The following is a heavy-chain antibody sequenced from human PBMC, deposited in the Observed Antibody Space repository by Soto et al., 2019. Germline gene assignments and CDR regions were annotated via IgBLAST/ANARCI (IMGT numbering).Heavy chain of an antibody. CDR2: IFWNDDK. CDR3: ARGYTYDFDY. D-gene: IGHD4-17*01. V-gene: IGHV2-5*01. J-gene: IGHJ4*02. CDR1: GFSFTTSGVN. Sequence: ESGPTLVKPTQTLTLTCTFSGFSFTTSGVNVGWIRQPPGKALEWLALIFWNDDKRYSPSLKSRLTITKDTSKNQVVLTMTNMDPVDTATYYCARGYTYDFDYWGQGTLVTVSS.